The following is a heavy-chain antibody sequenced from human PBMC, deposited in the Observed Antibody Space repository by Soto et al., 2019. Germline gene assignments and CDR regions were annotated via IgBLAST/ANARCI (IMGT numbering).Heavy chain of an antibody. D-gene: IGHD1-26*01. CDR3: ARDHGIPGIVGATTGRHFDY. Sequence: GGSLRLSCAASGFTFSSYEMNWVRQAPGKGLEWVSYISSSGSTIYYADSVKGRFTISRDNAKNSLYLQMNSLRAEDTAVYYCARDHGIPGIVGATTGRHFDYWGQGTLVTVSS. V-gene: IGHV3-48*03. CDR2: ISSSGSTI. J-gene: IGHJ4*02. CDR1: GFTFSSYE.